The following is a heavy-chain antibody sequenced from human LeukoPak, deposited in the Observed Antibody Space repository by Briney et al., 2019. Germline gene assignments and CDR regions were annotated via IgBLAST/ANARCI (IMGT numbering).Heavy chain of an antibody. D-gene: IGHD1-7*01. Sequence: GGSLRLSCAASGFTFSSYAMHWVRQAPGKGLEWVAVISYDGSNKYYADSVKGRFTISRDNSKNTLYLQMNSLRAEDTAVYYCAKGSGTTRDFVYWGQGTLVTVSS. J-gene: IGHJ4*02. V-gene: IGHV3-30-3*01. CDR3: AKGSGTTRDFVY. CDR2: ISYDGSNK. CDR1: GFTFSSYA.